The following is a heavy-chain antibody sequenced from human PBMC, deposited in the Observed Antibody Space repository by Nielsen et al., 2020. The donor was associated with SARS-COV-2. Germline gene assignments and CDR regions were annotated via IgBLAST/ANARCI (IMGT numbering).Heavy chain of an antibody. CDR3: AKDYGSGSYYNGVLDYYGMDV. CDR1: GFTFSSYS. CDR2: ISSSSSYI. J-gene: IGHJ6*02. V-gene: IGHV3-21*01. Sequence: GGSLRLSCAASGFTFSSYSMNWVRQAPGKGLEWVSSISSSSSYIYYADSVKGRFTISRDNAKNSLYLQMNSLRAEDTAVYYCAKDYGSGSYYNGVLDYYGMDVWGQGTTVTVSS. D-gene: IGHD3-10*01.